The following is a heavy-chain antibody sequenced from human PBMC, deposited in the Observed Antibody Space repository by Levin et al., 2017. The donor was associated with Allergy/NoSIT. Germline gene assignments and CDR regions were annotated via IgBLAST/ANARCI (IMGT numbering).Heavy chain of an antibody. Sequence: GGSLRLSCAASGFTFSSYSMNWVRQAPGKGLEWVSSISSSSSYIYYADSVKGRFTISRDNAKNSLYLQMNSLRAEDTAVYYCAIKGVRHDAFDIWGQGTMVTVSS. V-gene: IGHV3-21*01. CDR2: ISSSSSYI. J-gene: IGHJ3*02. CDR1: GFTFSSYS. D-gene: IGHD3-10*01. CDR3: AIKGVRHDAFDI.